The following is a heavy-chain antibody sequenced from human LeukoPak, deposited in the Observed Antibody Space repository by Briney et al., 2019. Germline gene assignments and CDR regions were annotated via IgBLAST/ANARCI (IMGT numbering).Heavy chain of an antibody. D-gene: IGHD3-22*01. CDR1: GGSISSYY. CDR3: ARRGHYYDSSGYFALDYYYYMDV. J-gene: IGHJ6*03. CDR2: IYYSGST. Sequence: SETLSLTCTVSGGSISSYYWSWIRQPPGKGLEWIGYIYYSGSTNYNPSLKSRVTISVDTSKNQFSLKLSSATAADTAVYYCARRGHYYDSSGYFALDYYYYMDVWGKGTTVTVSS. V-gene: IGHV4-59*12.